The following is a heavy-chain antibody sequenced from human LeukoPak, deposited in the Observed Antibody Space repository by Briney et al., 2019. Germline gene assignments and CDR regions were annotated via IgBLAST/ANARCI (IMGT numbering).Heavy chain of an antibody. CDR3: ARGRGYSSGWYGDWFDP. CDR2: MKPNSGNT. V-gene: IGHV1-8*01. D-gene: IGHD6-19*01. J-gene: IGHJ5*02. Sequence: ASVKVSCKASGYTFTSYDINWVRQATGQGFEWMGWMKPNSGNTGYAQKFQGRVTMTRNTSISTAYMELSSLRSEDTAVYYCARGRGYSSGWYGDWFDPWGQGTLVTVSS. CDR1: GYTFTSYD.